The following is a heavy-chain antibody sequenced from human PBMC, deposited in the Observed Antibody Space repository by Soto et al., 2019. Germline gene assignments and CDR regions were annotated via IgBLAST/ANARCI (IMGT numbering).Heavy chain of an antibody. CDR3: RHQWLD. CDR2: MKKKTDGGTT. D-gene: IGHD6-19*01. CDR1: GFTFSDAW. J-gene: IGHJ1*01. Sequence: PGGSRRLAWAVSGFTFSDAWMSWVRQAPGKVLEWVGLMKKKTDGGTTDYAAAVKGRFTISREDSKNTLYLQMSSLKTDDTAVYYSRHQWLDWGQGTLVTVSS. V-gene: IGHV3-15*01.